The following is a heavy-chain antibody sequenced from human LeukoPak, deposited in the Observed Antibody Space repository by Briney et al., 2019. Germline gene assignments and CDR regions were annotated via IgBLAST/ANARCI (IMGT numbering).Heavy chain of an antibody. CDR2: IYTSGST. Sequence: KASETLSLTCTVSGGSISSYYWSWIRQPAGKGLEWIGRIYTSGSTNYNPSLKSRVTMSVDTSKNQFSLKLSSVTAADTAVYYCARVIRDGYNYYFDYWGQGTLVTVSS. V-gene: IGHV4-4*07. D-gene: IGHD5-24*01. J-gene: IGHJ4*02. CDR1: GGSISSYY. CDR3: ARVIRDGYNYYFDY.